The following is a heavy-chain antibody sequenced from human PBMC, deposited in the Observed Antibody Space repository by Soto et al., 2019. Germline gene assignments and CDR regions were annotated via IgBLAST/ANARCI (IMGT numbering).Heavy chain of an antibody. CDR3: AKDDFWSGYYGTD. Sequence: SVKVSCKASGGTFSSYAISWVRQAPGQGLEWMGGIIPIFGTANYAQKFQGRVTITADESTSTAYMELNSLRAEDTAVYYCAKDDFWSGYYGTDWGQGTLVTVSS. CDR1: GGTFSSYA. CDR2: IIPIFGTA. V-gene: IGHV1-69*13. J-gene: IGHJ4*02. D-gene: IGHD3-3*01.